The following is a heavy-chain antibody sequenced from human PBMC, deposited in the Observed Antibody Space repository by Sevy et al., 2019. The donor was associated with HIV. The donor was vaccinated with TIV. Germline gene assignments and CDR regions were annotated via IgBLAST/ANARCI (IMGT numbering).Heavy chain of an antibody. V-gene: IGHV4-4*07. Sequence: LSLTCTVSGGSISNYYWSWIRQPAGKGLEWIGRIFTSGSTNYNPSLKSRVTMSIDTSKNQFFLRLSSVTAADTAVYYCARVEWELSGHAFDIWGQGTMVTVSS. CDR3: ARVEWELSGHAFDI. J-gene: IGHJ3*02. CDR2: IFTSGST. CDR1: GGSISNYY. D-gene: IGHD3-16*02.